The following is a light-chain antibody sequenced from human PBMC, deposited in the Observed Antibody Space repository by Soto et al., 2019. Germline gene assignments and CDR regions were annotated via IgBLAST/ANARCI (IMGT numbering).Light chain of an antibody. Sequence: EIVLTQSPGTLSLSPGERATLSCRASQSVSCSSLAWYQQKPGQAPRLLLYGASNRATGIPDRFSGSGSGTDFTLTISRLEPEDFAMYFCQQYVSSPKTFGQGTKVEIK. J-gene: IGKJ1*01. CDR3: QQYVSSPKT. V-gene: IGKV3-20*01. CDR1: QSVSCSS. CDR2: GAS.